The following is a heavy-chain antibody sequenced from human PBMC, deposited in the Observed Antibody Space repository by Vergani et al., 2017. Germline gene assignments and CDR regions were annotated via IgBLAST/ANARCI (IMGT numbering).Heavy chain of an antibody. J-gene: IGHJ4*02. Sequence: QVQLVQSGAEVKKPGASVKVSCKASGYTFSSYGITWVRQAPGQGLEWMGWISAYNGDTNYARNLQGRVTMTTDTSTSTAYMELRSLRSEDTAVYYCTRGGYYDSIAYWAYWGQGTLVTVSS. CDR2: ISAYNGDT. CDR1: GYTFSSYG. CDR3: TRGGYYDSIAYWAY. D-gene: IGHD3-22*01. V-gene: IGHV1-18*01.